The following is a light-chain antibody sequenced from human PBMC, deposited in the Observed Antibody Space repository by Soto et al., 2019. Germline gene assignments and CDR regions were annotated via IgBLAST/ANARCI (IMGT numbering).Light chain of an antibody. CDR1: SSDVGSYNL. Sequence: QSVLTQPASVSGSPGQSMTISCTGTSSDVGSYNLVSWYQQHPGKAPKLMIYEVSKRPSGVSNRFSGSKSGNTASLTISGLQAEDEADYYCCSYAGSSTLVFGGGT. CDR3: CSYAGSSTLV. V-gene: IGLV2-23*02. J-gene: IGLJ2*01. CDR2: EVS.